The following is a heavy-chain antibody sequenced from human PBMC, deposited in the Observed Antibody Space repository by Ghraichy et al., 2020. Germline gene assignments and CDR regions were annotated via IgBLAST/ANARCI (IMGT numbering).Heavy chain of an antibody. CDR1: GFTFSSYS. CDR2: ISISSSYI. V-gene: IGHV3-21*01. J-gene: IGHJ6*02. D-gene: IGHD3-22*01. CDR3: ARDRAMIVVDDYYYYYGMDV. Sequence: GSLRLSCAASGFTFSSYSMNWVRQAPGKGLEWISSISISSSYIYYADSVKGRFTISRDNAKNSLYLQMNSLRAEDTAVYYCARDRAMIVVDDYYYYYGMDVWGQGTTVTVSS.